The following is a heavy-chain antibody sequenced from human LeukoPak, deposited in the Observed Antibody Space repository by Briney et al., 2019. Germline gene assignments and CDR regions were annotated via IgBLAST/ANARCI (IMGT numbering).Heavy chain of an antibody. CDR2: ISSSGNVI. Sequence: PGGSLRLSCAASGFTFSTYEMTWVRQAPGKGLEWVSYISSSGNVIYYADSVKGRFTFSRDNAKNSLYLQMNSLRAEDTAVYYCARASPSGYDYWGQGTLVTVSS. CDR1: GFTFSTYE. CDR3: ARASPSGYDY. V-gene: IGHV3-48*03. D-gene: IGHD3-22*01. J-gene: IGHJ4*02.